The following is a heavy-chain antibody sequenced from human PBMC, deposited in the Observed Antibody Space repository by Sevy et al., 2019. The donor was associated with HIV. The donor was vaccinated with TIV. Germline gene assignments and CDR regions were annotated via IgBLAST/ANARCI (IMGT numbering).Heavy chain of an antibody. V-gene: IGHV4-59*01. J-gene: IGHJ6*02. CDR1: GGSTSTYY. D-gene: IGHD1-1*01. CDR3: ARGGGRTDWGMDV. Sequence: SETLSLTCTVSGGSTSTYYWNWIRQPPGKGLEWIGYISDSGFSNDNPSLRSRVTISIDTSKNQFSLRLTSVSAADTAVYYGARGGGRTDWGMDVWGPGTTVTVSS. CDR2: ISDSGFS.